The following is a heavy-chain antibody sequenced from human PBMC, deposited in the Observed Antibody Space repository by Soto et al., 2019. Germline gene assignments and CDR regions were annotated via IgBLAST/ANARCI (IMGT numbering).Heavy chain of an antibody. CDR1: GDSVSSNSAA. CDR3: ARDNGRLLGGDYGPQRLLDI. D-gene: IGHD4-17*01. J-gene: IGHJ3*02. Sequence: PSQTLSLTCAISGDSVSSNSAAWNWIRQSPSRGLEWLGRTYYRSKWYNDYAVSVKSRITINPDTSKNQFSLQLNSVTPEDTAVYYCARDNGRLLGGDYGPQRLLDIWGQGTLVPGSS. CDR2: TYYRSKWYN. V-gene: IGHV6-1*01.